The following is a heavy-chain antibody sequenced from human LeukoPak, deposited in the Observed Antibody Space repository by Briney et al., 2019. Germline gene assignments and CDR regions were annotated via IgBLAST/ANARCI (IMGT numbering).Heavy chain of an antibody. J-gene: IGHJ4*02. D-gene: IGHD3-10*01. CDR1: GFTFSSYA. V-gene: IGHV3-23*01. CDR3: INSVMLRGVIRPY. Sequence: GGSLRLSCAASGFTFSSYAMSWVRQAPGKGLEWVSAISGSGGSTYYADSVKVRFTISRDNSKNTLFLQMNSLRPEDTAVYYCINSVMLRGVIRPYWGQGTLATVSS. CDR2: ISGSGGST.